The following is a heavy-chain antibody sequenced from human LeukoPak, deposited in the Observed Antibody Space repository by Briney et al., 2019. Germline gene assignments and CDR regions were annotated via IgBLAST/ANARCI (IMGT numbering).Heavy chain of an antibody. CDR2: TYYRSKWYY. Sequence: SQTLSLTCAISLDSVSSNTAAWHWTRHSPSRGLEWLGRTYYRSKWYYDYAVSVKSRVPINPDTSKNHFSLQLNSVAPEDTAVYFCAREDRLSFDIWGQGTMVTVSS. D-gene: IGHD5-12*01. V-gene: IGHV6-1*01. J-gene: IGHJ3*02. CDR3: AREDRLSFDI. CDR1: LDSVSSNTAA.